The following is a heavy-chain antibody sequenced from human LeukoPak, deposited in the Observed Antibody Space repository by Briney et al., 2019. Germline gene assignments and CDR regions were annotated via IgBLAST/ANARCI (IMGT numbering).Heavy chain of an antibody. D-gene: IGHD3-3*01. CDR2: IYYSGTT. J-gene: IGHJ4*02. CDR3: ARVPDDDFWSDDYYLDY. V-gene: IGHV4-39*07. CDR1: GGSISSSSYY. Sequence: SETLSLTCTVSGGSISSSSYYWGWIRQPPGKGLEWIGSIYYSGTTYYNPSLKSRVTISVDTSKNQFSLKLSSVTAADTAVYYCARVPDDDFWSDDYYLDYWGQGTLVTVSS.